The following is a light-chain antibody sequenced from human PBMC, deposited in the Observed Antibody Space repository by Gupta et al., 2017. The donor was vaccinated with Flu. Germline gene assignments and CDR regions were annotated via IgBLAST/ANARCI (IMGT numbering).Light chain of an antibody. V-gene: IGLV2-14*01. J-gene: IGLJ2*01. CDR1: RSDVGGYNY. CDR2: EVS. Sequence: QPAWIHPPSVPGSPGQSIPLSGPGARSDVGGYNYVSWYQQHPGKAPILMIYEVSNRPAGFSNRFSGSKSGNAASLTISGLQAEDEADYYCSSYTSSSTVVFGGGTKLTVL. CDR3: SSYTSSSTVV.